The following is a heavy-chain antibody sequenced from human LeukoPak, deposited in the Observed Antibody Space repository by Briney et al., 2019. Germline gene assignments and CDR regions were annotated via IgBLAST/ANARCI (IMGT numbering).Heavy chain of an antibody. V-gene: IGHV1-2*02. CDR3: ARDGLASIAVAGTGRDYCYGMDV. Sequence: ASVKVSCKASGYTFTGYYMHWVRQAPGQGLEWMGWINPNSGGTNYAQKFQGRVTMTRDTSISTAYMELSRLRSDDTAVYYCARDGLASIAVAGTGRDYCYGMDVWGQGTTVTVSS. CDR2: INPNSGGT. J-gene: IGHJ6*02. CDR1: GYTFTGYY. D-gene: IGHD6-19*01.